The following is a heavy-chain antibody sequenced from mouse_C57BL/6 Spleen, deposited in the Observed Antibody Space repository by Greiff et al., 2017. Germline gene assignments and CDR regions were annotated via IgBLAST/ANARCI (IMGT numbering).Heavy chain of an antibody. Sequence: VQLQQPGTELVKPGASVKLSCKASGYTFTSYWMHWVKQRPGQGLEWIGNINPSNGGTNYNEKFQSKATLTVDKSSSTAYMQLSSLTSEDSAVYYCARAGSSGLYAMDYWGQGTSVTVSS. D-gene: IGHD3-2*02. CDR3: ARAGSSGLYAMDY. CDR1: GYTFTSYW. V-gene: IGHV1-53*01. J-gene: IGHJ4*01. CDR2: INPSNGGT.